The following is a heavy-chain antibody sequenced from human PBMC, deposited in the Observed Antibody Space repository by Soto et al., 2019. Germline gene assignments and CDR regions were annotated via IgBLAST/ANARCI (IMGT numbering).Heavy chain of an antibody. CDR3: ASMYSSSASFDY. Sequence: ETLSLTCTASGGSISSSNYYWGWIRQPPGKGLEWIGSIYYSGNNYYNPSLKSRVTISVDTSKNQFSLKLSSVTAADTAVYYCASMYSSSASFDYWGQGTLVTVSS. D-gene: IGHD6-6*01. CDR1: GGSISSSNYY. J-gene: IGHJ4*02. CDR2: IYYSGNN. V-gene: IGHV4-39*01.